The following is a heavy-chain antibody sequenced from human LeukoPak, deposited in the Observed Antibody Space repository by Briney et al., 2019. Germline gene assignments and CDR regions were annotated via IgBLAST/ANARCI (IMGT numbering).Heavy chain of an antibody. CDR3: ARYILSLGELSPLDN. Sequence: SETLSLTCTVSNGSINNYYWSWIRQPPGKGLEWIGHVYYSGSTKYNPSLKSRGTISVDTSKNQFSLKLSSVTAADTAVYYCARYILSLGELSPLDNWGQGALVTVSS. V-gene: IGHV4-59*01. D-gene: IGHD3-16*02. J-gene: IGHJ4*02. CDR1: NGSINNYY. CDR2: VYYSGST.